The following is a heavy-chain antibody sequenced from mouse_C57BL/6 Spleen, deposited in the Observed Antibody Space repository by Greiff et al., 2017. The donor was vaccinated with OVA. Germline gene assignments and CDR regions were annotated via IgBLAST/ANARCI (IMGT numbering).Heavy chain of an antibody. Sequence: EVMLVESGGGLVKPGGSLKLSCAASGFTFSDYGMHWVRQAPEKGLEWVAYISSGSSTIYYADTVKGRFTISRDNAKNTLFLQMTSLRSEDTAMYYCARPHAPAWFAYWGQGTLVTVSA. J-gene: IGHJ3*01. CDR3: ARPHAPAWFAY. CDR1: GFTFSDYG. V-gene: IGHV5-17*01. CDR2: ISSGSSTI.